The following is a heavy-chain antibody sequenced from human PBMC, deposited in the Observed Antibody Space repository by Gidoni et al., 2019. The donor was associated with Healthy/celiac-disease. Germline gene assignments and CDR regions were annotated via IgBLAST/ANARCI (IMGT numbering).Heavy chain of an antibody. CDR2: IYHSGST. CDR1: GGSISSSNW. Sequence: SLTCAVSGGSISSSNWWSWVRQPPGKGLEWIGEIYHSGSTNYNPSLKSRVTISVAKSKNQFSLKLSTVTAADTAVYYCARDSFGYSYGTGIDYWGQGTLVTVSS. CDR3: ARDSFGYSYGTGIDY. J-gene: IGHJ4*02. D-gene: IGHD5-18*01. V-gene: IGHV4-4*02.